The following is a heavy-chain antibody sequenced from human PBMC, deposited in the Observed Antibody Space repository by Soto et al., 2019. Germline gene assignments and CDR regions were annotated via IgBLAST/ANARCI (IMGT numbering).Heavy chain of an antibody. CDR3: ASHHKRTIFGVLSWFAP. V-gene: IGHV4-59*01. D-gene: IGHD3-3*01. CDR2: IYYSGST. J-gene: IGHJ5*02. CDR1: GGSISSYY. Sequence: SETLSLTCTVSGGSISSYYWSWIRQPPGKGLEWIGYIYYSGSTNYNPSLKSRVTISVDTSKNQFSLKLSSVTAADTAVYYCASHHKRTIFGVLSWFAPSAQGTLVTVSS.